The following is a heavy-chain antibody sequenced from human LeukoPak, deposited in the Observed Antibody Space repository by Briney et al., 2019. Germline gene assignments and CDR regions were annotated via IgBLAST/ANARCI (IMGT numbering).Heavy chain of an antibody. CDR1: GGTFSSYA. V-gene: IGHV1-69*13. CDR3: ARAPGWLSWYYFDY. D-gene: IGHD5-24*01. Sequence: GASVKVSCKASGGTFSSYAISWVRQAPGQGLEWMGGIIPIFGTANYAQKFQGRVTITADESTSTAYMELRSLRSDDTAVYYCARAPGWLSWYYFDYWGQGTLVTVSS. J-gene: IGHJ4*02. CDR2: IIPIFGTA.